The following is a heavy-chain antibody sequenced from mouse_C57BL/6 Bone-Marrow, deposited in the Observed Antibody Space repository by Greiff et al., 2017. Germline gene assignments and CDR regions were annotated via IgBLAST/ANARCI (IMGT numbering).Heavy chain of an antibody. V-gene: IGHV1-72*01. CDR2: IDPNSGGT. Sequence: VKLQQPGAELVKPGASVKLSCKASGYTFTSYWMHWVKQRPGRGLEWIGRIDPNSGGTKYNEKFKSKATLTVDNPSSTAYMQRSSLTSEATAVYYCAREWVSYWGQGTLVTVSA. CDR1: GYTFTSYW. CDR3: AREWVSY. J-gene: IGHJ3*01.